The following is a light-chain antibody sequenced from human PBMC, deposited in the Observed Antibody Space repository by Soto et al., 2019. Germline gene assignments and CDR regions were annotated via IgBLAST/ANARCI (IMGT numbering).Light chain of an antibody. CDR3: SSYTTSSTVA. J-gene: IGLJ2*01. CDR1: SSDIGGYNY. CDR2: EVS. Sequence: QSALTQSASVSGAPGQSITISCTGTSSDIGGYNYVAWYQQHPDKAPKLMIFEVSTRPSGVSNRFSGSKSGNTASLTISGRLPEDEADYYCSSYTTSSTVAFGGGTKLTVL. V-gene: IGLV2-14*01.